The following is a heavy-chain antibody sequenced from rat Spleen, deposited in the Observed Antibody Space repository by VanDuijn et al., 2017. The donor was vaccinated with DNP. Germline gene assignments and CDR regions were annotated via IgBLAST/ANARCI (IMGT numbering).Heavy chain of an antibody. V-gene: IGHV5-25*01. CDR2: ISTSGSRT. Sequence: EVQLVESGGGLVQPGRSLKLSCAASGFTFSNYYMAWVRQAPKKGLEWVATISTSGSRTYYPDSVKGRFPISRDNAKSSLYLQMNSLKSEDTATYYCARYSRGAMDAWGQGTSVTVSS. D-gene: IGHD1-11*01. J-gene: IGHJ4*01. CDR3: ARYSRGAMDA. CDR1: GFTFSNYY.